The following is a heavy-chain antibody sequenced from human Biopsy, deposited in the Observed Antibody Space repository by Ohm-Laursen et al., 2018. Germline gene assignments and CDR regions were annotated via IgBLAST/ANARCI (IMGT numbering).Heavy chain of an antibody. Sequence: SLRLSCAASGFNFSAYGMHWVRQAPDTGLAWVALTWDDDSHQYYADSVKGRFTISRDNSKNSLYLHINTLRVEDTAVYYCVTDRLDDITKVRGIMTDWGQGTLVIVSS. J-gene: IGHJ4*02. D-gene: IGHD3-10*01. V-gene: IGHV3-33*01. CDR1: GFNFSAYG. CDR3: VTDRLDDITKVRGIMTD. CDR2: TWDDDSHQ.